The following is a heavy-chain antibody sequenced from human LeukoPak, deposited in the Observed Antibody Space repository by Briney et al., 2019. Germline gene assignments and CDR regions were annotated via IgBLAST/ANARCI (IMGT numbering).Heavy chain of an antibody. V-gene: IGHV3-48*03. Sequence: PGGSLRLSCAASGFTFSSYEMNWVRQAPGKGLEWVSYISSSGSTIYYADSVKGRFTISRDNAKNSLYLQMNSLRAEDTAVYYCARTIVVVRGAHDYFDYWGQGTLVTVSS. CDR3: ARTIVVVRGAHDYFDY. CDR1: GFTFSSYE. D-gene: IGHD2-15*01. J-gene: IGHJ4*02. CDR2: ISSSGSTI.